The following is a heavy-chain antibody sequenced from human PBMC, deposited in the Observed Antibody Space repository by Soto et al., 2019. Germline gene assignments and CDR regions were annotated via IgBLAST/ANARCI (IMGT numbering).Heavy chain of an antibody. V-gene: IGHV4-59*08. CDR2: IHYSGIT. J-gene: IGHJ4*02. Sequence: QVQLQESGPRLVKPSETLSLTCTVSGDSISSHYWSWVRRPPGVGLECIGYIHYSGITIYNPSLKSRVIISLDTSKNQFALKLTSVAAADTAVYFCARLPNSRTHPPFDYWGQGTLVTVSS. D-gene: IGHD3-22*01. CDR3: ARLPNSRTHPPFDY. CDR1: GDSISSHY.